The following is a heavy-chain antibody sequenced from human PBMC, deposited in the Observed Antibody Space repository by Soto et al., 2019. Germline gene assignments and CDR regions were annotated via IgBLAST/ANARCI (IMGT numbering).Heavy chain of an antibody. CDR3: ATDNPHNWNPSTSQYYYYYYGMDV. V-gene: IGHV1-3*01. J-gene: IGHJ6*02. CDR1: GYTFTSYA. Sequence: ASVKVSCKASGYTFTSYAMHWVRQAPGQRLEWMGWINAGNGNTKYSQKFQGRVTITRDTSASTAYMELSSLRSEDTAVYYCATDNPHNWNPSTSQYYYYYYGMDVWGQGTTVTVSS. CDR2: INAGNGNT. D-gene: IGHD1-20*01.